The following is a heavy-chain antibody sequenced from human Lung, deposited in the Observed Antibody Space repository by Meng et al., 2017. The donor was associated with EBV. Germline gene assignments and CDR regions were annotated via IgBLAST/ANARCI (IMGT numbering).Heavy chain of an antibody. CDR2: ISDNGDTK. V-gene: IGHV3-11*01. CDR3: AREADGATFDY. J-gene: IGHJ4*02. CDR1: GFTFSDSY. D-gene: IGHD1-26*01. Sequence: QVQLVESGGGLVEPGGSLRLSCAASGFTFSDSYMSWIRQAPGKGLEYISYISDNGDTKYYTDSVKGRFTISRDNAKNSLYLQMNSLRGEDTAVYYCAREADGATFDYWGQGTLVTVSS.